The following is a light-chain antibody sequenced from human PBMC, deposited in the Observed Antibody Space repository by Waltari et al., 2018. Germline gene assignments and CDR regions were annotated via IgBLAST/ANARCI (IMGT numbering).Light chain of an antibody. Sequence: QSALTQPASVSGSPGQSITISCTGTSSDVGSYNYVSWYQHHPGKAPKLMIYEGSNRPSVVSNRFSGSKSGNAASLTISGLQAEDESDYYCSSYTSSSIYVLFGGGTKLTVL. CDR1: SSDVGSYNY. V-gene: IGLV2-14*01. CDR2: EGS. J-gene: IGLJ2*01. CDR3: SSYTSSSIYVL.